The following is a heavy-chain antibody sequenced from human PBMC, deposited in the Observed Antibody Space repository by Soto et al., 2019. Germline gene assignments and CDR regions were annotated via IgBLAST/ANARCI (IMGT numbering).Heavy chain of an antibody. CDR3: ATGAYTDLRPYYGMDV. CDR1: GGTFSSYA. D-gene: IGHD2-2*02. V-gene: IGHV1-69*13. J-gene: IGHJ6*02. CDR2: IIPIFGTA. Sequence: RASVKVSCKASGGTFSSYAISWVRQAPGQGLEWMGGIIPIFGTANYAQKFQGRVTITADESTSTAYMELSSLRSEDTAVYYCATGAYTDLRPYYGMDVWGQGTTVTVSS.